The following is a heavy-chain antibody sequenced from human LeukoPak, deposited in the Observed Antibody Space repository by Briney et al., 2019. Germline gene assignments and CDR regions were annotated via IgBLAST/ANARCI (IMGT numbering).Heavy chain of an antibody. CDR3: ARACSTGNCRGALDY. D-gene: IGHD1-26*01. J-gene: IGHJ4*02. CDR2: ISGDGGTT. CDR1: GFSLRKHP. Sequence: GGSLRLSCAASGFSLRKHPMHWVRQAPGKGLEFVSAISGDGGTTFYASSVKGRFTISRGNYKNMVVLQMGSLRADDMGVYFCARACSTGNCRGALDYWGQGALVTVSS. V-gene: IGHV3-64*01.